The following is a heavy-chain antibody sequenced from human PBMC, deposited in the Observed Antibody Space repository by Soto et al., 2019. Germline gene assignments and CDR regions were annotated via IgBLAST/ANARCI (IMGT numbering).Heavy chain of an antibody. CDR1: GGSISSASYS. J-gene: IGHJ4*02. V-gene: IGHV4-30-2*01. CDR3: ARGGLLPDY. Sequence: QLQLQESGSGLVKPSQTLSLTCAVSGGSISSASYSWSWIRQPPGKGLEWIGYISHSGSTYYNPSLKSRVTISVDRSKNQFSLKLSSVTAADTAVYYCARGGLLPDYWGQGTLVTVSS. D-gene: IGHD6-19*01. CDR2: ISHSGST.